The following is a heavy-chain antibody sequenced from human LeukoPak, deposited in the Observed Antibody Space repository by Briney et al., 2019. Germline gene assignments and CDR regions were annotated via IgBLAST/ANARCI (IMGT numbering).Heavy chain of an antibody. D-gene: IGHD6-19*01. CDR1: GFTFSSYA. CDR2: ISYDGSNK. Sequence: PGGSLKLSCAASGFTFSSYAMHWVRQAPGKGLEWVAVISYDGSNKYYADSVKGRFTISRDNSKNTLYLQMNSLRAEDTAVYYCARDPGGWSVFDYWGQGTLVTVSS. V-gene: IGHV3-30*04. J-gene: IGHJ4*02. CDR3: ARDPGGWSVFDY.